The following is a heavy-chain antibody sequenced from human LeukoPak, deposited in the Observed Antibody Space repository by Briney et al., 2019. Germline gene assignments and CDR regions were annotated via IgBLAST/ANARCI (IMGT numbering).Heavy chain of an antibody. CDR3: ARSRESCIGGTCPGDY. D-gene: IGHD2-15*01. CDR1: GYTFTGHY. J-gene: IGHJ4*02. CDR2: IYPNSGGT. Sequence: ASVKVSCKASGYTFTGHYMHWVRQAPGQGLEWMGWIYPNSGGTNYAQKFQGRVTMTRDTSISSVYMELSRLTCDDTAVYYCARSRESCIGGTCPGDYWGQGTRVTVSS. V-gene: IGHV1-2*02.